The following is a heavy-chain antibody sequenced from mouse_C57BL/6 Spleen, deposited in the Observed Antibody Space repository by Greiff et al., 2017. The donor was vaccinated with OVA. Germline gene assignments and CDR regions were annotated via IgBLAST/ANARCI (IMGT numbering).Heavy chain of an antibody. V-gene: IGHV5-4*01. J-gene: IGHJ2*01. D-gene: IGHD4-1*01. CDR3: ARDALTGRLDY. Sequence: DVQLQESGGGLVKPGGSLKLSCAASGFTFSSYAMSWVRQTPEKRLEWVATIRDGGSYTYYPDNVKGRFTIARDNAKNNLYLQMSHLKSEDTDIYDCARDALTGRLDYWGQGTTLTVSS. CDR1: GFTFSSYA. CDR2: IRDGGSYT.